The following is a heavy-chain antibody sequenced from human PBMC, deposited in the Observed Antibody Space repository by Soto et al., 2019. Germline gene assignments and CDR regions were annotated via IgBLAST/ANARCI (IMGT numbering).Heavy chain of an antibody. CDR2: INHSGST. Sequence: SETLSLTCAVYGGSFSGYYWSWIRQPPGKGLEWIGEINHSGSTNYNPSLKSRVTISVDTSKNQFSLKLSSVTAADTAVYYCARTRRPTWAAGRSPPYYFDYWGQGTLVTVS. CDR3: ARTRRPTWAAGRSPPYYFDY. J-gene: IGHJ4*02. V-gene: IGHV4-34*01. D-gene: IGHD6-13*01. CDR1: GGSFSGYY.